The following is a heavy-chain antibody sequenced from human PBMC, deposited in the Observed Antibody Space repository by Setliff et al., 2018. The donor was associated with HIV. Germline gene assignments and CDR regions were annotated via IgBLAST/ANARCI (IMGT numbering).Heavy chain of an antibody. J-gene: IGHJ6*02. CDR1: GYSFANSW. V-gene: IGHV5-51*01. Sequence: GESLKISCKGSGYSFANSWIGWVRQMPGKGLEWMGIIYPGDSDTTYSPSFQGQVTMSADKSISTAYLQWSSLKASDTAMYYCARHQSRAVRGVIIRDNYYYGMDVWGQGTTVTVSS. D-gene: IGHD3-10*01. CDR3: ARHQSRAVRGVIIRDNYYYGMDV. CDR2: IYPGDSDT.